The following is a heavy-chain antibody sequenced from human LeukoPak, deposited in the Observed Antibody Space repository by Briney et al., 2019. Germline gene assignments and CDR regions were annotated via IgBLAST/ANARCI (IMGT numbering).Heavy chain of an antibody. Sequence: GGSLRLSCAASRFTLSNYWMSWVRQAPGKGLEWVANIKQDGSETYYVDSVKGRFTISRDNAKNSLSLQMNSLRAEHTAVYYCARQRGSGCLDYWGQGTLVTVSS. D-gene: IGHD6-19*01. J-gene: IGHJ4*02. CDR2: IKQDGSET. CDR1: RFTLSNYW. V-gene: IGHV3-7*01. CDR3: ARQRGSGCLDY.